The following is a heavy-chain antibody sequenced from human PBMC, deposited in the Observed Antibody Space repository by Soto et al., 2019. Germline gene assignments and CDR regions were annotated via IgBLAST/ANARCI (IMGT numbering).Heavy chain of an antibody. J-gene: IGHJ4*02. Sequence: GGSLRLSCAASGFTFSSYGMHWVRQAPGKGLEWVAVIWYDGSNKYYADSVKGRFTISRDNSKNTLYLQMNSLRAEDTAVYYCAREAVLRYFDCWGQGTLVTVSS. CDR2: IWYDGSNK. D-gene: IGHD3-9*01. V-gene: IGHV3-33*01. CDR3: AREAVLRYFDC. CDR1: GFTFSSYG.